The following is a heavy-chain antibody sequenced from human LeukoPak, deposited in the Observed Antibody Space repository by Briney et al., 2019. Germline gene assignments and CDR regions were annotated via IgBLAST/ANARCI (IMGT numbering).Heavy chain of an antibody. J-gene: IGHJ3*02. Sequence: SVKVSCKASGGTFSSYAISWVRQAPGQGLELMGGIIPIFGTANYAQKFQGRVTITADESTSTAYMELSSLRSEDTAVYYCARDFGDGYNYRHDAFDIWGQGTMVTVSS. CDR3: ARDFGDGYNYRHDAFDI. CDR2: IIPIFGTA. D-gene: IGHD5-24*01. CDR1: GGTFSSYA. V-gene: IGHV1-69*13.